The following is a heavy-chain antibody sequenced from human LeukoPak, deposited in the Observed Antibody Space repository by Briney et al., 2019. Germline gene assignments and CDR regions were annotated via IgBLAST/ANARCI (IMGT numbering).Heavy chain of an antibody. J-gene: IGHJ6*03. V-gene: IGHV3-11*01. CDR3: ARRNSYYGSGSYYIMSDYYYYYYMDV. CDR2: ISSSGSTI. CDR1: GFTFSDYY. Sequence: SGGSLRLSCAASGFTFSDYYMSWIRQAPGKGLEWVSYISSSGSTIYYADSVKGRFTISRDNAKNSLYLQMNSLRAEDTAVYYCARRNSYYGSGSYYIMSDYYYYYYMDVWGKGTTVTISS. D-gene: IGHD3-10*01.